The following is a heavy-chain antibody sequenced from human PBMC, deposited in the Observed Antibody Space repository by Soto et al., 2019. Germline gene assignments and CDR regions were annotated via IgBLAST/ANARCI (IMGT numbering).Heavy chain of an antibody. J-gene: IGHJ4*02. V-gene: IGHV1-69*01. CDR2: IIPIFGTA. D-gene: IGHD1-1*01. Sequence: GASVKVCCKASGGTFSSYSSSWVRQAPGQGLEWMGGIIPIFGTANYAQKFQGRVTITADESTSTAYMELSSLRSEDTAVYYCARQSGDDTYEYWGQGTLVTVSS. CDR3: ARQSGDDTYEY. CDR1: GGTFSSYS.